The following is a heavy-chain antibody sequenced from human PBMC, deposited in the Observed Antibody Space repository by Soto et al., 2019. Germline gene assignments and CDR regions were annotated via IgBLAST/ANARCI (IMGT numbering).Heavy chain of an antibody. CDR3: ARGVSAGVDY. V-gene: IGHV1-8*01. J-gene: IGHJ4*02. D-gene: IGHD1-26*01. CDR2: MQPSTGRT. CDR1: GYSFTSLD. Sequence: GASVKVSCKASGYSFTSLDINWVRQTAGQGLEWMGWMQPSTGRTGYAQKFQGRVTMTRDTSINTAYMELTTLTSDDTAFYYCARGVSAGVDYWVQGTLVTVSS.